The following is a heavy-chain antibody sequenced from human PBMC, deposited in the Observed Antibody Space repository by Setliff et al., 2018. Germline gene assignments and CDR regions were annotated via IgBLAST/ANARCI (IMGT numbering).Heavy chain of an antibody. CDR2: ISSYNTDIT. CDR3: AISTLSICSGGSCPNVFDV. J-gene: IGHJ3*01. V-gene: IGHV1-18*01. Sequence: VASVKVSCKASGCSFSDSAVSWVRQAPGQGLQWMGWISSYNTDITNYAERFQGRITMTTDTSTSAVYMELRGLRSDDTAIYYCAISTLSICSGGSCPNVFDVWGPGTLVTVSS. CDR1: GCSFSDSA. D-gene: IGHD2-15*01.